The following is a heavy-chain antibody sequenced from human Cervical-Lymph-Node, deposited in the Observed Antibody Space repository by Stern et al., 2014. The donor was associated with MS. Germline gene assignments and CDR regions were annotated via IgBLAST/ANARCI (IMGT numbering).Heavy chain of an antibody. CDR2: VIPFVGTS. D-gene: IGHD3-10*01. Sequence: QDQLVQSGAEVKKPGSSVKVSCKSSGGISWVRQAPGQGLEWMGGVIPFVGTSNYAQKFQCRVTITADTSTNTTYLHLSRLTSADTAVYYCARGSGDNWFGPWGQGTLVTVSS. J-gene: IGHJ5*02. CDR1: GG. V-gene: IGHV1-69*14. CDR3: ARGSGDNWFGP.